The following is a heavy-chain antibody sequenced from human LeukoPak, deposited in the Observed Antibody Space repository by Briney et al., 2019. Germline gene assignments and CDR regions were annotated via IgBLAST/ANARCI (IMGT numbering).Heavy chain of an antibody. CDR3: ARDHKPRNYCSGGTCHSYYNAMDV. J-gene: IGHJ6*04. Sequence: GGSLRLSCAASGFTFNTYAMHWVRQAPGKGLEWVAVISYDGGNKYYADSVKGRFTISRDNSKNTLYLQTNSLRAEDTAVYYCARDHKPRNYCSGGTCHSYYNAMDVWGKGTTVTVSS. CDR1: GFTFNTYA. D-gene: IGHD2-15*01. V-gene: IGHV3-30*04. CDR2: ISYDGGNK.